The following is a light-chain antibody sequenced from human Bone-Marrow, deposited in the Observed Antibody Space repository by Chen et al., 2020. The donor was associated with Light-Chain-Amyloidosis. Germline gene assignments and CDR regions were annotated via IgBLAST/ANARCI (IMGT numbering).Light chain of an antibody. J-gene: IGKJ2*01. Sequence: IVMTQSPLSLSVTPGESASISCTSSQSLIYRNGYTYLDWYLQRPGQSPQLLIYLGFNRTSGVPDRFSGTGAGTDFTLKISRVEAQDVGIYYCMQALQIPQYSFGPGTKLEIK. CDR2: LGF. CDR3: MQALQIPQYS. V-gene: IGKV2-28*01. CDR1: QSLIYRNGYTY.